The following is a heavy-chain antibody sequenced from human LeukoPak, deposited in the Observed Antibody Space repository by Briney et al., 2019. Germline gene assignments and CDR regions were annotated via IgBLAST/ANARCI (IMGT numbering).Heavy chain of an antibody. D-gene: IGHD3-10*01. J-gene: IGHJ4*02. Sequence: GGSLRLSCAASGFTFSSYGMNWVRQAPGKGLEWVSVISGSGGSTYYADSVKGRFTISRDNSKNTLYLQMNSLRAADTAVYYCAKLGGSGYIDYWGQGSLVTVSS. V-gene: IGHV3-23*01. CDR2: ISGSGGST. CDR3: AKLGGSGYIDY. CDR1: GFTFSSYG.